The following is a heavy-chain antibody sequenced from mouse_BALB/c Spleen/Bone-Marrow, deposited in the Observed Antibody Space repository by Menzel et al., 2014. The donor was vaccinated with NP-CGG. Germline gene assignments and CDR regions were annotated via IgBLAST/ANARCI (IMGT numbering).Heavy chain of an antibody. CDR3: ARSSYYAMDC. CDR1: GYSFTGYY. CDR2: INPYNGAT. Sequence: VQLQQPGPELVKPGASVKISCKASGYSFTGYYMHWVKQSHVKSLEWIGRINPYNGATSYNQNFKDKASLTVDKSSSTAYMELHSLTSGDSAVYYCARSSYYAMDCWGQGTSVTVSS. V-gene: IGHV1-31*01. J-gene: IGHJ4*01.